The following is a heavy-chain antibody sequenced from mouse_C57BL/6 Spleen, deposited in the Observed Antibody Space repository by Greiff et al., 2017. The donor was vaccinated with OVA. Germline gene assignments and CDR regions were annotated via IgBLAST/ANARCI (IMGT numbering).Heavy chain of an antibody. CDR2: IDPETGGT. Sequence: QVQLKESGAELVRPGASVTLSCKASGYTFTDYEMHWVKQTPVHGLEWIGAIDPETGGTAYNQKFKGKAILTADKSSSTAYMELRSLTSEDSAVYYCTTYHAMDYWGQGTSVTVSS. V-gene: IGHV1-15*01. CDR3: TTYHAMDY. CDR1: GYTFTDYE. J-gene: IGHJ4*01.